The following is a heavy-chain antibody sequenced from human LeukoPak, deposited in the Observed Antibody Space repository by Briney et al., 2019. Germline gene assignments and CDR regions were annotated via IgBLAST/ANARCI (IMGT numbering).Heavy chain of an antibody. Sequence: SETLSLTCTVSAGSNSSYYWTWIRQPPGKGLEWIGYIYYSGSTNYNPSLKSRVAISLDTSKNQFSLKLSSVTAADTAIYYCARGRPDFWTNFYTYFLDSWGQGTLVTVSS. CDR1: AGSNSSYY. J-gene: IGHJ4*02. D-gene: IGHD3/OR15-3a*01. CDR3: ARGRPDFWTNFYTYFLDS. V-gene: IGHV4-59*01. CDR2: IYYSGST.